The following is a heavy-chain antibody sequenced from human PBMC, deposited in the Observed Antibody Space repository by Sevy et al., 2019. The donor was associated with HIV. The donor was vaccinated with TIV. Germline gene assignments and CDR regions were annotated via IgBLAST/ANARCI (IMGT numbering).Heavy chain of an antibody. CDR3: ARDLEEWELRYLGY. CDR1: GFTFSSFG. CDR2: IWYDGKNA. V-gene: IGHV3-33*01. D-gene: IGHD1-26*01. J-gene: IGHJ4*02. Sequence: GGSLRLSCAASGFTFSSFGMYWARQAPGEGLEWVAIIWYDGKNALYADSVKGRFTISRDNSKNNLYLQMNSLRAEDTAVYYCARDLEEWELRYLGYWGQGTLVTVSS.